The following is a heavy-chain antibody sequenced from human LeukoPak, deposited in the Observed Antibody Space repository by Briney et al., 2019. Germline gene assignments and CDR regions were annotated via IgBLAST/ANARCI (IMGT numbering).Heavy chain of an antibody. D-gene: IGHD6-6*01. CDR1: GFTFSSYW. V-gene: IGHV3-74*01. CDR3: ARGEAARRSANWFDP. Sequence: GGSLRLSCAASGFTFSSYWLHWVRQAPGKGRVWGSCINSDGSSTSYADSVKGRFTISRDNAKNTLYLQMNSLRAEDTAVYYCARGEAARRSANWFDPRGQGTLVTVSS. J-gene: IGHJ5*02. CDR2: INSDGSST.